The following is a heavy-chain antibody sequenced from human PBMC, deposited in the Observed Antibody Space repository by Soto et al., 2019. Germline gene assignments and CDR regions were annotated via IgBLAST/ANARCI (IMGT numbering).Heavy chain of an antibody. V-gene: IGHV1-46*01. Sequence: GASVKVSCKASGYTFTSYYIHWVRQAPRQGLEWMGIINPSGGSTSYAQKFQGRVTMTRDTSTSTVYMELSSLRSEDTAVYYCARDYCSSTSCYRVNWFDPWGQGTLVTVSS. D-gene: IGHD2-2*02. CDR2: INPSGGST. J-gene: IGHJ5*02. CDR3: ARDYCSSTSCYRVNWFDP. CDR1: GYTFTSYY.